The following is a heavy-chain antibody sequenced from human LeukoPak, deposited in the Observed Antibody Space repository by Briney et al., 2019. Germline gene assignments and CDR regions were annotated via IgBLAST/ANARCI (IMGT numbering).Heavy chain of an antibody. Sequence: GGSLRLSCAASIFSFSSCWMSWVRQAPGKGLEWVANVKQDGSEEFYVDSVKGRFTISRDNSKNSLYLQMNNLRVEDTAVYYCASFLRQQLKPPETYGMDVWGQGTTVTVSS. J-gene: IGHJ6*02. V-gene: IGHV3-7*01. CDR1: IFSFSSCW. CDR3: ASFLRQQLKPPETYGMDV. CDR2: VKQDGSEE. D-gene: IGHD6-13*01.